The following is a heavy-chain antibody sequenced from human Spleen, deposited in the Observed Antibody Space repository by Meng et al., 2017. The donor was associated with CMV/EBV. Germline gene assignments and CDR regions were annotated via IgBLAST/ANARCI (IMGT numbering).Heavy chain of an antibody. CDR2: INPNSGGT. D-gene: IGHD1-26*01. CDR1: GYSFTDYY. V-gene: IGHV1-2*02. CDR3: ARCKWELGLHDAFDI. Sequence: ASVKVSCKASGYSFTDYYMHWVRQAPGQGLEWMGWINPNSGGTNYAQKFQGRVTMTRDTSISTAYMELSRLRSDDTAVYYCARCKWELGLHDAFDIWGQGTMVTVSS. J-gene: IGHJ3*02.